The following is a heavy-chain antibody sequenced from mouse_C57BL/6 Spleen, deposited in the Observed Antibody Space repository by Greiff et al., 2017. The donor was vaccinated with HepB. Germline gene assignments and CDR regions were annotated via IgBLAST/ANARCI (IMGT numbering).Heavy chain of an antibody. V-gene: IGHV1-82*01. Sequence: QVQLQQSGPELVKPGASVKISCKASGYSFSSFWMNWVKQRPGKGLEWIGRIYPGDGDTNYNGKFKGKATLTADKSSSTAYMQLSSLTSEDSAVYFCARGLKGHAMDYWGQGTSVTVSS. CDR2: IYPGDGDT. D-gene: IGHD1-3*01. CDR1: GYSFSSFW. J-gene: IGHJ4*01. CDR3: ARGLKGHAMDY.